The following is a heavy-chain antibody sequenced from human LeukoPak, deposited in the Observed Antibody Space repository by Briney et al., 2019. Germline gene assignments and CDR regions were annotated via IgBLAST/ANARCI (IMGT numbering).Heavy chain of an antibody. CDR2: IWYDGSNK. J-gene: IGHJ4*02. D-gene: IGHD3-10*01. V-gene: IGHV3-33*01. CDR3: ARGNYGGHFDY. CDR1: GFTFSSYG. Sequence: GGSLRLSCAASGFTFSSYGMHWVRQAPGKGLEWVAVIWYDGSNKYYADSVKGRFTISRDNSKNTLYLQMNSLRAEDTAVYYCARGNYGGHFDYWGRGTLVTVSS.